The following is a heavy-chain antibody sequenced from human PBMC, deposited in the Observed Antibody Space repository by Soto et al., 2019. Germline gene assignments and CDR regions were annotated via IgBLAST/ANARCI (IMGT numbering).Heavy chain of an antibody. D-gene: IGHD3-9*01. CDR2: IYYSGST. CDR1: GGSISSYY. Sequence: SETLSLTCTVSGGSISSYYWSWIRQPPGKGLEWIGYIYYSGSTNYNPSLKSRVTISVDTSKNQFSLKLSSVTAADTAVYYCARRDRSYYDILTGYQPLWFDPWGQGTLVTVSS. J-gene: IGHJ5*02. V-gene: IGHV4-59*08. CDR3: ARRDRSYYDILTGYQPLWFDP.